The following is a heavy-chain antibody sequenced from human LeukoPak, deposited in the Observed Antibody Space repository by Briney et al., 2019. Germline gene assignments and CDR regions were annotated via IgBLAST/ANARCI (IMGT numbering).Heavy chain of an antibody. J-gene: IGHJ4*02. CDR1: GGSISSGGYY. V-gene: IGHV4-31*03. Sequence: PSQTLSLTCTVSGGSISSGGYYWSWIRQHPGKGLEWIGYIYYSGSTYYNPSLKSRITISVDTSKNQFSLKLSSVTAADTAVYYCARCRAGDGGTYFDYWVQGTLVTVSA. D-gene: IGHD4-23*01. CDR3: ARCRAGDGGTYFDY. CDR2: IYYSGST.